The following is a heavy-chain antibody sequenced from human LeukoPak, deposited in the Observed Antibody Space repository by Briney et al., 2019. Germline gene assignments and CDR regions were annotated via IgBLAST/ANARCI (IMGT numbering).Heavy chain of an antibody. V-gene: IGHV3-7*04. Sequence: GGSLRLSCAASGFTFSSYWMSWVRQAPGKGLEWVANIKQDGSEKYYVDSVKGRFTISRDNAKNSLYLQMNSLRVEDTAVYYCAREMVAVAARSDYWGQGTLVTVSS. D-gene: IGHD6-19*01. CDR1: GFTFSSYW. CDR2: IKQDGSEK. CDR3: AREMVAVAARSDY. J-gene: IGHJ4*02.